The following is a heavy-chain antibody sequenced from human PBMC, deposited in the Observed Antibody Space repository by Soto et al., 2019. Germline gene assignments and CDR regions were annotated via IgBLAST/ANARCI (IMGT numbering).Heavy chain of an antibody. CDR1: GYSFTSYW. D-gene: IGHD3-10*01. J-gene: IGHJ5*02. CDR3: ARGRVTKLLWFGELLENWFDP. Sequence: GESLKISCKGSGYSFTSYWIGWVRQMPGKGLEWMGIIYPGDSDTRYSPSFQGQVTISADKSISTAYLQWSSLKASDTAMYYCARGRVTKLLWFGELLENWFDPWGQGTLVTVAS. V-gene: IGHV5-51*01. CDR2: IYPGDSDT.